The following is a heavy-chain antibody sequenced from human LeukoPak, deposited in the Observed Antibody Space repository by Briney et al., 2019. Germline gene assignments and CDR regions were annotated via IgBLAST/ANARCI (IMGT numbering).Heavy chain of an antibody. CDR3: ARDLPYYDILTVYNAFDI. CDR2: IYYSGST. D-gene: IGHD3-9*01. V-gene: IGHV4-61*01. Sequence: SETLSLTCTVSGGSVSSGSYYWSWIRQPPGKGLEWIGYIYYSGSTNYNPSLKSRVTISVDTSKNQFSLKLSSVTAADTAVYYCARDLPYYDILTVYNAFDIWGQGKMVPVSS. CDR1: GGSVSSGSYY. J-gene: IGHJ3*02.